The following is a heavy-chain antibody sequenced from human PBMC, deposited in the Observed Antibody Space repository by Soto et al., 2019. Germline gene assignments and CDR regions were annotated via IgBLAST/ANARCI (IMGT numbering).Heavy chain of an antibody. CDR3: ARDRDGWGSYYHYYYYMDV. Sequence: EVQLVESGGGLVQPGGSLRLSCAASGFTVSSNYMSWVRQAPGKGLEWVSVIYSGGSTYYADSVKGRFTISRDNSKNTLYLQMNSLRAEDTAVYYCARDRDGWGSYYHYYYYMDVWGKGTTVTVSS. CDR1: GFTVSSNY. D-gene: IGHD3-10*01. CDR2: IYSGGST. V-gene: IGHV3-66*01. J-gene: IGHJ6*03.